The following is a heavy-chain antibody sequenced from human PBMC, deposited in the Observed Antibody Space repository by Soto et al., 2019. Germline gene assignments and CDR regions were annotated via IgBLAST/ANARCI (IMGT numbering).Heavy chain of an antibody. CDR3: AGDAARKLDY. J-gene: IGHJ4*02. V-gene: IGHV4-4*02. CDR2: IYHSGST. CDR1: SGSISSSNW. Sequence: QVQLQESGPGLVKPSGTLSLTCAVSSGSISSSNWWGWARPPPGKGREWSGEIYHSGSTNNKPSLESRATISVDKSENQFSLNLSSVTAADTAVYYCAGDAARKLDYWGQGILVTVSS.